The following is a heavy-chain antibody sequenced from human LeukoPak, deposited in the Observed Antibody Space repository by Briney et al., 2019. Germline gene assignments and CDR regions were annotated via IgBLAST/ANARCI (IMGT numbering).Heavy chain of an antibody. V-gene: IGHV6-1*01. J-gene: IGHJ5*02. CDR2: TYYRSTWYN. CDR1: GDSVSSNSVT. CDR3: ARRLTQYDCFDP. Sequence: SQTLSLTCAISGDSVSSNSVTWNWVRQSPSRGLEWLGRTYYRSTWYNDYAVSVRGRITVNPDTSKNQCSLHLNSVTPEDTAVYYCARRLTQYDCFDPWGQGILVTVSS. D-gene: IGHD2-2*01.